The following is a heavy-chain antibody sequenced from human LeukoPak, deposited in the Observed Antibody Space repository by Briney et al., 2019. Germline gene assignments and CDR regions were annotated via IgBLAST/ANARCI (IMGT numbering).Heavy chain of an antibody. V-gene: IGHV1-18*01. CDR1: GYTFTSYG. D-gene: IGHD3-16*02. J-gene: IGHJ3*01. Sequence: GASVTVSRKASGYTFTSYGITWVRQAPGQGLEWMGWINAHNGYTNYTQSLQGRVTMTTDTSTTTAYMDLRSLSSDDTAVYYCARVVTGAFDVWGQGTMVTVSS. CDR3: ARVVTGAFDV. CDR2: INAHNGYT.